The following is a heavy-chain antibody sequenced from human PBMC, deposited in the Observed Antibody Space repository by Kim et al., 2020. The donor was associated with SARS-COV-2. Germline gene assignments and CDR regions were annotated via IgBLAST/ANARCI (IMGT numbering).Heavy chain of an antibody. Sequence: YYSTSLKTRRTISKDTSKNQVVLTMTNMDPVDTATYYCARVDSALGAFDIWGQGTMVTVSS. V-gene: IGHV2-70*01. D-gene: IGHD5-12*01. J-gene: IGHJ3*02. CDR3: ARVDSALGAFDI.